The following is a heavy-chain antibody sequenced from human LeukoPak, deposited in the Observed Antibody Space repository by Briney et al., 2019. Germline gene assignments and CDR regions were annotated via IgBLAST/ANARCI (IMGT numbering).Heavy chain of an antibody. D-gene: IGHD1-1*01. CDR1: GFTFSSYA. J-gene: IGHJ3*02. Sequence: GGSLRLSCAASGFTFSSYAMSWVRQAPGKGLEWVSGISDSGGSTYYADSVKGRFTISRDNSKNTLYLQTNSLRAEDTAVYFCAKDKVGTSGDAFDIWGQGTMVTVSS. V-gene: IGHV3-23*01. CDR3: AKDKVGTSGDAFDI. CDR2: ISDSGGST.